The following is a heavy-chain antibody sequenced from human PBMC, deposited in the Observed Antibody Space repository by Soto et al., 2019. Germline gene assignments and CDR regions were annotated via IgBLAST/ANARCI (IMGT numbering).Heavy chain of an antibody. CDR2: INTNTGNP. Sequence: QVQLVQSGSELKKPGASVKVSCKASGYTFTSYAMNWVRQAPGQGLEWMGWINTNTGNPTYAQGFRGRFVFYLDTSVSTAYLQIRSLKDDDTAVSYCARPRRSGDYVVGYCGQGTLVTAYS. CDR1: GYTFTSYA. J-gene: IGHJ4*02. V-gene: IGHV7-4-1*01. CDR3: ARPRRSGDYVVGY. D-gene: IGHD4-17*01.